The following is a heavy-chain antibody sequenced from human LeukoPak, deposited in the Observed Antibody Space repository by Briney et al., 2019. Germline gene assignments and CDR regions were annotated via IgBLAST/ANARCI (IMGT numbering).Heavy chain of an antibody. J-gene: IGHJ3*02. CDR1: GGTFSSYA. V-gene: IGHV1-69*13. D-gene: IGHD3-10*01. CDR3: ASPTMVRGVNDAFDI. Sequence: GASVKVSCKASGGTFSSYAISWVRQAPGQGLEWMGGIIPIFATANYAQKFQGRVTITADESTSTAYMELSSLRSEDTAVYYCASPTMVRGVNDAFDIWGQGTMVTVSS. CDR2: IIPIFATA.